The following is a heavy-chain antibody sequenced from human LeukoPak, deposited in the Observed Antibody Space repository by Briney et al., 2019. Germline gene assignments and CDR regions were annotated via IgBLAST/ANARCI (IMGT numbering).Heavy chain of an antibody. CDR3: ASALLGPFDY. CDR1: GFTFSSYA. CDR2: ISYDGSNK. Sequence: GGSLRLSCAASGFTFSSYAMHWVRQAPGKGLEWVAVISYDGSNKYYADSVKGRFTISRDNSKNTLYLQMNSLRAEDTAVYYCASALLGPFDYWGQGTLVTVSS. V-gene: IGHV3-30-3*01. D-gene: IGHD2-8*02. J-gene: IGHJ4*02.